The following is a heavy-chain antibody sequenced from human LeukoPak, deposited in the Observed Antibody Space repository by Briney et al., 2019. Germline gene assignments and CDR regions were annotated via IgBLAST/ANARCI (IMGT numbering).Heavy chain of an antibody. V-gene: IGHV3-66*02. CDR3: ARSYYDSSGYYPGAFDI. J-gene: IGHJ3*02. CDR1: RFTVSSNY. Sequence: GGSLRLSCAASRFTVSSNYMSWVRQAPGKGLEWVSVIHSGGSTYYSDSVKGRFTISRDNPKNTLYLQMNSLRAEDTAVYYCARSYYDSSGYYPGAFDIWGQGTTVTVSS. CDR2: IHSGGST. D-gene: IGHD3-22*01.